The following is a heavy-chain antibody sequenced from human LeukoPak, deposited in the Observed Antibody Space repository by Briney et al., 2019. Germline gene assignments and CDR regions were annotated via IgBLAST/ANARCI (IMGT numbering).Heavy chain of an antibody. CDR1: GFTVSSNY. D-gene: IGHD3-22*01. CDR3: ARLGEHYCDSSGYYPEYFQH. V-gene: IGHV3-53*01. CDR2: IYSGGST. Sequence: GRSLRLSCAASGFTVSSNYMSWVRQAPGKGLEWVSVIYSGGSTYYADSVKGRFTISRDNSKNTLYLQMNSLRAEDTAVYYCARLGEHYCDSSGYYPEYFQHWGQGTLVTVSS. J-gene: IGHJ1*01.